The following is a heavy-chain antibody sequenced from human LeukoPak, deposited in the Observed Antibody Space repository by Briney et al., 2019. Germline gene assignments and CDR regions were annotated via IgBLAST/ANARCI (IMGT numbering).Heavy chain of an antibody. V-gene: IGHV5-51*01. J-gene: IGHJ1*01. D-gene: IGHD2-15*01. CDR1: GYSFTNYW. CDR2: IYPDDSNP. CDR3: ARLYCSGGSCYVEYFQH. Sequence: GESLKISCKGSGYSFTNYWIGWVRQMPGKGLEWLGIIYPDDSNPRYSPSFQGQVTISVDKSISTAYLQWSSLKASDTAMYYCARLYCSGGSCYVEYFQHWGQGTLVTVSS.